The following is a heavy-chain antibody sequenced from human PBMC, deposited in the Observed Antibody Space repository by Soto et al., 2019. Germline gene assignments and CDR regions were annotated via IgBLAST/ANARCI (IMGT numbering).Heavy chain of an antibody. CDR3: GRARWYDAFDV. D-gene: IGHD2-15*01. CDR1: GGSISSSS. V-gene: IGHV4-4*07. CDR2: ISTSGTT. J-gene: IGHJ3*01. Sequence: TSETLSLTCTVSGGSISSSSWNLIRQPAGKGLEWIGHISTSGTTNYNPSLKSRVTMSIDTSKSQLSLRLSSVTAADTAVYYCGRARWYDAFDVWGQGTVVTVSS.